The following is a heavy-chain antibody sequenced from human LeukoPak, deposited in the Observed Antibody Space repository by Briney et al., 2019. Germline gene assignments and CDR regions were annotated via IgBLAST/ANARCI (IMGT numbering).Heavy chain of an antibody. J-gene: IGHJ4*02. CDR1: GFTFSSYA. D-gene: IGHD3-9*01. Sequence: PGGSLRLSCAASGFTFSSYAMHWVRQAPGKGLEWVAVISYDGSNKYYADSVKGRFTISRDNSKNTLYLQMNSLRAEDTAVYYCAREGRWGYFDWLSSRAVDYWGQGTLVTVSS. CDR2: ISYDGSNK. CDR3: AREGRWGYFDWLSSRAVDY. V-gene: IGHV3-30*04.